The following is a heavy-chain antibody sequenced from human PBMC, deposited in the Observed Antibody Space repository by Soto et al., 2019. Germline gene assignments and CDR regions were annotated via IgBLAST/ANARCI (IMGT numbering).Heavy chain of an antibody. Sequence: QITLRESGPTLVKPTQTVTLTRTFSGFSLSTNGVGVGWIRQPPGKPLEWRALIYWNDAKRYRPSLKSRLTTTKDASIYPVGLTMTNMDPVDTATYYCSNSVTIVRVLILGYNWFDPFVNGTTVTVSS. CDR2: IYWNDAK. CDR3: SNSVTIVRVLILGYNWFDP. V-gene: IGHV2-5*01. CDR1: GFSLSTNGVG. D-gene: IGHD3-10*01. J-gene: IGHJ5*02.